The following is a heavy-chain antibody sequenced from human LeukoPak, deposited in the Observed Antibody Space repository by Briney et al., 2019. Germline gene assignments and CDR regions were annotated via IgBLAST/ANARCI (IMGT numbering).Heavy chain of an antibody. Sequence: GGSLRLSCAASGFTISDYYMSWIRQAPGKGLEWVSYISSSGSTIYYADSVKGRFTISRDNAKNSLYLQMNSLRAEDTAVYYCLIAAAGTAVWFDPWGQGTLVTVSP. CDR2: ISSSGSTI. CDR3: LIAAAGTAVWFDP. J-gene: IGHJ5*02. D-gene: IGHD6-13*01. V-gene: IGHV3-11*01. CDR1: GFTISDYY.